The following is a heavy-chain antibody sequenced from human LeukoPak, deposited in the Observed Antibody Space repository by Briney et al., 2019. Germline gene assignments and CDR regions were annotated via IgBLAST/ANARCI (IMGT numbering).Heavy chain of an antibody. Sequence: PGGSLRLSCAASGFTFSSYSMNWVRQAPGKGLEWVSSISSSSSYIYYADSVKGRFTISRDSSKNTLYLQMSSLRAEDTAVYYCAPTSGHYGSFDYWGQGTLVTVSS. CDR2: ISSSSSYI. CDR1: GFTFSSYS. CDR3: APTSGHYGSFDY. V-gene: IGHV3-21*04. J-gene: IGHJ4*02. D-gene: IGHD4-17*01.